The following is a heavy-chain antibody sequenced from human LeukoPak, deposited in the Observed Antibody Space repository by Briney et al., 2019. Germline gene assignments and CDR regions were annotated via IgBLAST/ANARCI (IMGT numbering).Heavy chain of an antibody. J-gene: IGHJ4*02. CDR1: GFTFSNYA. V-gene: IGHV3-23*01. CDR3: AKGLYHDFRGIGDY. D-gene: IGHD3/OR15-3a*01. Sequence: GGSLRLSCAASGFTFSNYAMSWVRQAPGKGLEWVSSVSASGVNTYYADSVKGRFTISRDNSKNKLYLQTSSLRAADTAMYYCAKGLYHDFRGIGDYWGQGTLVTVSS. CDR2: VSASGVNT.